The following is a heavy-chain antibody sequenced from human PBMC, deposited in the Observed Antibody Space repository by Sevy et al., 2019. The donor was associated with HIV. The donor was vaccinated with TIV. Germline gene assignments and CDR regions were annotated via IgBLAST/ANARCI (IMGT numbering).Heavy chain of an antibody. CDR2: FDPEDGET. Sequence: ASVKVSCKVYGHTLNRLGIHWVRQAPGKELEWMGSFDPEDGETFQAQKFQGRVTMTDDTSTDTAYMELSSLRAEDTAVYYCAATKDYYENSGSPFDYWGQGTLVTVSS. CDR3: AATKDYYENSGSPFDY. V-gene: IGHV1-24*01. J-gene: IGHJ4*02. D-gene: IGHD3-22*01. CDR1: GHTLNRLG.